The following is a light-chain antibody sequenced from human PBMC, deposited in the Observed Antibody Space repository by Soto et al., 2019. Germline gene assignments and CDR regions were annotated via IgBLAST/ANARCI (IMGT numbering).Light chain of an antibody. V-gene: IGLV2-23*01. CDR2: KGT. J-gene: IGLJ1*01. Sequence: QSALAQPASVSGSPGQSITISCTGTSSDVGAYNSVSWYQQHPHKAPQVIIYKGTQRPSGVSNRFSGSTSGNAASLTISGLQADAEADYFCCSSAPESTYVFGNGTKVTVL. CDR3: CSSAPESTYV. CDR1: SSDVGAYNS.